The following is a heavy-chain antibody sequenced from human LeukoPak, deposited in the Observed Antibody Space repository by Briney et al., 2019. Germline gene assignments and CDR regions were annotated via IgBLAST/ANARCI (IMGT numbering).Heavy chain of an antibody. D-gene: IGHD7-27*01. V-gene: IGHV3-23*01. CDR3: ARPTGGSTASGLFDC. CDR2: ISGSGGST. J-gene: IGHJ4*02. Sequence: GGSLRLSCAASGFTFSSYAMSWVRQAPGKGLEWVSAISGSGGSTYYADSVKGRFTISRDNSKNTLYLQMNSLRAEDTAVYYCARPTGGSTASGLFDCWGQGTLVVVSS. CDR1: GFTFSSYA.